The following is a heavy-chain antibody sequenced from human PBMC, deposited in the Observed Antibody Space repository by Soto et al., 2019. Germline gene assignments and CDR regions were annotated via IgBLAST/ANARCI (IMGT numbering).Heavy chain of an antibody. CDR3: VRARSTDSRPDY. CDR2: ITSSSSYI. J-gene: IGHJ4*02. Sequence: PGGSLRLSCAASGFTFSLYSMIWVRQAPGKGLEGVASITSSSSYIYYKDSLQGRFTISRDNAKNSLFLQLDSLRAEDTAVYFCVRARSTDSRPDYWGQGTLVTVSS. CDR1: GFTFSLYS. D-gene: IGHD3-22*01. V-gene: IGHV3-21*01.